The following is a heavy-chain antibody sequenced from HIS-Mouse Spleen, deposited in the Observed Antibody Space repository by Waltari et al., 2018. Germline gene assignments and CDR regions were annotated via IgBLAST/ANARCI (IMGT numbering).Heavy chain of an antibody. D-gene: IGHD3-16*01. V-gene: IGHV3-30-3*01. CDR2: ISYDGSNK. CDR1: GFTFSSYA. CDR3: ARVQNWGRDWYFDL. J-gene: IGHJ2*01. Sequence: QVQLVESGGGVVQPGRSLRLSCAASGFTFSSYAMHWVRQAPGKGLEWGAVISYDGSNKYYADSVEGRFTISRDNSKNTLYLQMNSLRAEDTAVYYCARVQNWGRDWYFDLWGRGTLVTVSS.